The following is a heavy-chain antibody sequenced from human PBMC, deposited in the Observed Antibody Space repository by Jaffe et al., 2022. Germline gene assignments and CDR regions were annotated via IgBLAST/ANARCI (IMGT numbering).Heavy chain of an antibody. J-gene: IGHJ4*02. D-gene: IGHD1-26*01. CDR2: INHSGST. Sequence: QVQLQQWGAGLLKPSETLSLTCAVYGGSFSGYYWSWIRQPPGKGLEWIGEINHSGSTNYNPSLKSRVTISVDTSKNQFSLKLSSVTAADTAVYYCARAVSGSYYFDYWGQGTLVTVSS. CDR3: ARAVSGSYYFDY. CDR1: GGSFSGYY. V-gene: IGHV4-34*01.